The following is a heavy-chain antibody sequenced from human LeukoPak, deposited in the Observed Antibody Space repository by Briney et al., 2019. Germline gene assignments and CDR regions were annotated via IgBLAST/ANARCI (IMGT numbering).Heavy chain of an antibody. J-gene: IGHJ4*02. CDR2: ISGSGGST. CDR1: GFTFSSYG. CDR3: AKRRTGDNHCAY. Sequence: GGSLRLSCAASGFTFSSYGMSWVRQAPGKGLVWVSGISGSGGSTFYADSVKGRFTISRDNSKNTLYLQMNSLRAEDTAVYYCAKRRTGDNHCAYGGRGPLVTVSS. D-gene: IGHD3/OR15-3a*01. V-gene: IGHV3-23*01.